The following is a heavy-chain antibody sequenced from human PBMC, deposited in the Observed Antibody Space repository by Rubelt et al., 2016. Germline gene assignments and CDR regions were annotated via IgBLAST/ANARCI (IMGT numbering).Heavy chain of an antibody. Sequence: QMQLVQSGPEVKKPGTSVKVSCKASGSTFTSSAVQWVRQARGQRLEWIGWIVVGSGNTNYAQKCQEGVTITRDMSTSTAYMELSSMRSEDTAVYYCAADIDIRGYFDYWGQGTLVTVSS. J-gene: IGHJ4*02. CDR1: GSTFTSSA. CDR2: IVVGSGNT. D-gene: IGHD1-26*01. V-gene: IGHV1-58*01. CDR3: AADIDIRGYFDY.